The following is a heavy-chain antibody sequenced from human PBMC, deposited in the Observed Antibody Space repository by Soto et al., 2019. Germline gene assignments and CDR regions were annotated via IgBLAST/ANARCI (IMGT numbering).Heavy chain of an antibody. CDR1: GFTFSSYG. V-gene: IGHV3-30*18. CDR3: AKDRESSGWFTYYFDY. CDR2: ISYDGSNK. J-gene: IGHJ4*02. D-gene: IGHD6-19*01. Sequence: GGSLRLSCAASGFTFSSYGMHWVRQAPGKGLEWVAVISYDGSNKYYADSVKGRFTISRDNSKNTLYLQMNSLRAEDTAVYYCAKDRESSGWFTYYFDYWGQGTLVTVSS.